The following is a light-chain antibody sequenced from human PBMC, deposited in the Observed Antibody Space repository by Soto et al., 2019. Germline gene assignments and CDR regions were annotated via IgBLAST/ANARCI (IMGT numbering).Light chain of an antibody. CDR2: DVN. Sequence: QSALTQPASVSGSPGQSITISCTGTSSDVGGYNYVSWYQQDPGKAPKLMIYDVNNRPSGVSNRFSGSKSGNTASLTISGLQAEDEAYYYCSSYTSSSTLAVFGGGTKVTV. V-gene: IGLV2-14*01. CDR1: SSDVGGYNY. CDR3: SSYTSSSTLAV. J-gene: IGLJ2*01.